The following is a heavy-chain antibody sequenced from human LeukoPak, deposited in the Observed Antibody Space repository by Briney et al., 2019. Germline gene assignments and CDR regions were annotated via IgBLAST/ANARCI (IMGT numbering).Heavy chain of an antibody. V-gene: IGHV4-38-2*01. CDR2: IDHSGST. J-gene: IGHJ4*02. Sequence: PSETLSLTCAVSGYSISSGYYWGWIRQPPGKGLEWIGSIDHSGSTYYNPSLKSRVTISVDTSKNQFSLKLSSVTAADTAVYYCATLGSVLRFFFLGYYWGQGTLVTVSS. CDR3: ATLGSVLRFFFLGYY. D-gene: IGHD3-3*01. CDR1: GYSISSGYY.